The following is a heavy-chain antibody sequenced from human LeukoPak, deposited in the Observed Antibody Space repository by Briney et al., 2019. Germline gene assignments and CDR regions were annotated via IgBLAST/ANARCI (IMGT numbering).Heavy chain of an antibody. J-gene: IGHJ4*02. CDR2: ISSSSSYI. CDR3: ARDLERIENYFDH. D-gene: IGHD5-24*01. V-gene: IGHV3-21*01. CDR1: GFTFSSYS. Sequence: PGGSLRLSCAASGFTFSSYSMNWVRQAPGKGLEWVSSISSSSSYIYYADSVKGRFTISRDNAKNSLYLQMNSLRAEDTAVYYCARDLERIENYFDHWGQGTLVTVSS.